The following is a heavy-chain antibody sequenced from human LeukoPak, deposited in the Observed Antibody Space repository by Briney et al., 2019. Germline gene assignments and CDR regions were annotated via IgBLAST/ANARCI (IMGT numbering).Heavy chain of an antibody. V-gene: IGHV1-69*13. Sequence: SVKVSCKASGGTFSSYAISWVRQAPGQGLEWMGGIIPIFGTANYAQKFQGRVTITADESTSTAYMELSSLRAEDTAVYYCARNSLYYDILTGYYPPHFEYWGQGTLVTVSS. CDR1: GGTFSSYA. J-gene: IGHJ4*02. CDR2: IIPIFGTA. CDR3: ARNSLYYDILTGYYPPHFEY. D-gene: IGHD3-9*01.